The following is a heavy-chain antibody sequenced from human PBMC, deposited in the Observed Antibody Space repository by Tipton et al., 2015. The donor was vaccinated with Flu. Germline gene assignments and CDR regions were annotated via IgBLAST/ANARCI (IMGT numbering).Heavy chain of an antibody. V-gene: IGHV4-61*02. J-gene: IGHJ4*02. D-gene: IGHD3-16*01. Sequence: TLSLTCTVSGGSISSGIYFWTWIRQSAGKGLEWIGRISTSGSTIYNSSLKSRLSISLDTSRNQISLRLTSVTAADTAVYYCARGLGGGPFDFWGRGSLVTVSS. CDR2: ISTSGST. CDR3: ARGLGGGPFDF. CDR1: GGSISSGIYF.